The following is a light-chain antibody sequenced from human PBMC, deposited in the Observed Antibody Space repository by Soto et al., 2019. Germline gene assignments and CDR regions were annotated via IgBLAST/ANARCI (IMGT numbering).Light chain of an antibody. CDR3: QQYGSSIT. CDR1: QSVSNRY. Sequence: DIVLTQSPGSLSLSPGERVTLSCRASQSVSNRYLAWYQHRPGHAPRLLIRGTSSRASGVPDRFSASGAGTDFILTISRVEPEEFAIYYCQQYGSSITCGGGTKLEIK. CDR2: GTS. J-gene: IGKJ4*01. V-gene: IGKV3-20*01.